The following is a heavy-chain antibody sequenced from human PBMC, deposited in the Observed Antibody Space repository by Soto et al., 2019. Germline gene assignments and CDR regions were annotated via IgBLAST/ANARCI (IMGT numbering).Heavy chain of an antibody. J-gene: IGHJ1*01. CDR1: GYTFTDYP. D-gene: IGHD3-10*01. V-gene: IGHV1-3*01. CDR3: AREEAHYTPLDH. CDR2: INVGNGNT. Sequence: ASVKDSCNASGYTFTDYPIHWTRQPPGQGLERMAWINVGNGNTGYSRKFQGRVTNPRDISASTAYLEATILTPEDTAIYYCAREEAHYTPLDHWGQGTQVTVSS.